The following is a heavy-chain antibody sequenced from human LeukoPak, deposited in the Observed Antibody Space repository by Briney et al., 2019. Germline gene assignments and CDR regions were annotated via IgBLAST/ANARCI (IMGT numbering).Heavy chain of an antibody. J-gene: IGHJ6*03. D-gene: IGHD6-13*01. CDR2: ISGSGGST. CDR1: GFTFSSYA. CDR3: AKATAAAGPYYYYYYYTDV. V-gene: IGHV3-23*01. Sequence: GGSLRLSCAASGFTFSSYAMSWGRQAPGKGLEWVSAISGSGGSTYYADSVKGRFTISRDNSKNTLYLQMNILRAEDTAVYYCAKATAAAGPYYYYYYYTDVWGKGTTVTVSS.